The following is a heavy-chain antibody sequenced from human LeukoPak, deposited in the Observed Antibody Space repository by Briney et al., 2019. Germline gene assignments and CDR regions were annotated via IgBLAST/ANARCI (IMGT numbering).Heavy chain of an antibody. CDR3: ARETGGTVGSTDFDY. Sequence: PGGSLRLSCAASGFTFSSYAMHWVRQAPGKGLEWVAVISDDGSNKYYTDSVKGRFTISRDNSKNTLYLQMNSLRAEDTALYYCARETGGTVGSTDFDYWGQGTLVTVSS. D-gene: IGHD4-17*01. J-gene: IGHJ4*02. CDR2: ISDDGSNK. V-gene: IGHV3-30-3*01. CDR1: GFTFSSYA.